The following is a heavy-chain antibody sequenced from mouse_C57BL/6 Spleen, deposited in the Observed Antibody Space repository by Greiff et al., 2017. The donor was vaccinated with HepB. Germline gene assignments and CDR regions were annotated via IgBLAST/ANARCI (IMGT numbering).Heavy chain of an antibody. CDR2: FYPGSGSI. D-gene: IGHD2-5*01. V-gene: IGHV1-62-2*01. Sequence: LVESGAELVKPGASVKLSCKASGYTFTEYTIHWVKQRSGQGLEWIGWFYPGSGSIKYNEKFKDKATLTADKSSSTVYMELSRLTSEDSAVYFCARHGEEGYSNYVAMDYWGQGTSVTVSS. J-gene: IGHJ4*01. CDR1: GYTFTEYT. CDR3: ARHGEEGYSNYVAMDY.